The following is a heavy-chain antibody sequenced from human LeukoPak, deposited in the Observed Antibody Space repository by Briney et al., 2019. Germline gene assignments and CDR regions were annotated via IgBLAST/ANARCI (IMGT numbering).Heavy chain of an antibody. CDR3: ARERYGMDV. J-gene: IGHJ6*02. V-gene: IGHV3-66*01. Sequence: GGSLRLSCTASGLTVNNNYMNWVRQAPGKGLEWVSVIYSGGFTYYAESVKGRFTISRGNSENTLYLQMNNLRAEDTAVYYCARERYGMDVWGHGTTVTVSS. CDR1: GLTVNNNY. CDR2: IYSGGFT.